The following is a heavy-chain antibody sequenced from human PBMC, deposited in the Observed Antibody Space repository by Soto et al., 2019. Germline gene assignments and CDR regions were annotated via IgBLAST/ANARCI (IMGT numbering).Heavy chain of an antibody. CDR2: IYYSGST. CDR3: ARDRSGVITSQNIVGRPKDYYYYYMDV. V-gene: IGHV4-59*01. Sequence: SETLSLTCTVSGGSISSYYWSWIRQPPGKGLEWIGYIYYSGSTNYNPSLKSRVTISVDTSKNQFSLKLSSVTAADTAVYYCARDRSGVITSQNIVGRPKDYYYYYMDVWGKGTTVTVSS. D-gene: IGHD3-16*02. J-gene: IGHJ6*03. CDR1: GGSISSYY.